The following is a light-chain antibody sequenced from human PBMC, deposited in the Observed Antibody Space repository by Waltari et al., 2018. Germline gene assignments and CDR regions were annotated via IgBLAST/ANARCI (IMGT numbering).Light chain of an antibody. Sequence: DIVMTQSPDSLAVSLGERATIHCKSSQSVFHSSYQRNYLGCYQKKPGQPPKLLIYWASSRSSRVPDRLSGDGSLTDFSLTFSSLEAEDVAVYYCQQYYSLPWTFGQGTKVEI. V-gene: IGKV4-1*01. J-gene: IGKJ1*01. CDR3: QQYYSLPWT. CDR2: WAS. CDR1: QSVFHSSYQRNY.